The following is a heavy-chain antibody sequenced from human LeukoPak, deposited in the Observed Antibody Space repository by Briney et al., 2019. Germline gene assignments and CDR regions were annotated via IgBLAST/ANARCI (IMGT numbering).Heavy chain of an antibody. J-gene: IGHJ5*02. CDR3: AKDRVRGIIIYLEWFDP. CDR1: GFTFSSYA. Sequence: GGSLRLSCAASGFTFSSYAMHWVRQAPGKGLEWVAVISYDGNNKYYADSGKGRFTISRDNSKNTLYLQMNSLRTEDTAVYYCAKDRVRGIIIYLEWFDPWGQGTLVTVSS. V-gene: IGHV3-30*18. D-gene: IGHD3-10*01. CDR2: ISYDGNNK.